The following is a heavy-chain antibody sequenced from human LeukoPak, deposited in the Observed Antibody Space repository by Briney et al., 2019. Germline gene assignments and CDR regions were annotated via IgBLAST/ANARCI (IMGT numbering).Heavy chain of an antibody. J-gene: IGHJ4*02. CDR1: GFTFSNAW. D-gene: IGHD6-19*01. V-gene: IGHV3-15*01. CDR3: TTRAVAGSSPY. Sequence: GGSLRLSCAASGFTFSNAWMSWVRQAPGKGLEWVGRIKSKTDGGTTDYAAPVKGRFSISRDDSKNTLYLQMISLKTEDTAVYYCTTRAVAGSSPYWGQGTLVTVSS. CDR2: IKSKTDGGTT.